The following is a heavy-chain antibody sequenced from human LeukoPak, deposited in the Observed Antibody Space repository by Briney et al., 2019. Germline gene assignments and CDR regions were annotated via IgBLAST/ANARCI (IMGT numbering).Heavy chain of an antibody. V-gene: IGHV4-39*07. CDR3: ARVSVYCSGGSCYSIAGGGDFDY. J-gene: IGHJ4*02. CDR1: TFSSYA. D-gene: IGHD2-15*01. Sequence: TFSSYAMTWVRQPPGKGLEWIGSIYYSGSTYYNPSLKSRVTISVDTSKNQFSLKLSSVTAADTAVYYCARVSVYCSGGSCYSIAGGGDFDYWGQGTLVTVSS. CDR2: IYYSGST.